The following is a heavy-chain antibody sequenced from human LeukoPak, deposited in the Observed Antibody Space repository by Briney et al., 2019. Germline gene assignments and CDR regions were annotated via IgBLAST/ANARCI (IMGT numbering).Heavy chain of an antibody. V-gene: IGHV3-74*01. D-gene: IGHD3-22*01. J-gene: IGHJ4*02. CDR3: ARTYYYDSSGSPGLDY. Sequence: PGGSLRLSCAASGFTFSSYWMHWVRQAPGKGLVWVSRINSDGSSTSYADSVKGRFTISRDNAKNTPYLQMNSLRAEDTAVYYCARTYYYDSSGSPGLDYWGQGTLVTVSS. CDR1: GFTFSSYW. CDR2: INSDGSST.